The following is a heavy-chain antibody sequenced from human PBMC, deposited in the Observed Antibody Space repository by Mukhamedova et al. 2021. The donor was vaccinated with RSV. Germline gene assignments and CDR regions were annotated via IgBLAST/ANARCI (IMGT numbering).Heavy chain of an antibody. CDR3: ARYYYDSSGYYYGWFDP. J-gene: IGHJ5*02. Sequence: SSGSTIHYADSVKGRFTISRDNAKNSLYLQMNSLRAEDTAVYYCARYYYDSSGYYYGWFDPWGQGTLVTVSS. V-gene: IGHV3-11*01. CDR2: SSGSTI. D-gene: IGHD3-22*01.